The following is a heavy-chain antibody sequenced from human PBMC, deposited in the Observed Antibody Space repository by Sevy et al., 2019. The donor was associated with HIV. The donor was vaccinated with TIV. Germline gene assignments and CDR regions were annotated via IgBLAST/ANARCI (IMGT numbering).Heavy chain of an antibody. V-gene: IGHV3-7*01. J-gene: IGHJ4*02. CDR3: ASSRTTSFGWD. Sequence: GGSLRLSCAASGFTFNNYWMSWVRQAPGKGLEWVANIRQDGSEKYYVESVKGRFTISRDNAKNSLFLQMYSLRAEDTAVYYCASSRTTSFGWDWGQGTLVTVSS. CDR2: IRQDGSEK. D-gene: IGHD1-26*01. CDR1: GFTFNNYW.